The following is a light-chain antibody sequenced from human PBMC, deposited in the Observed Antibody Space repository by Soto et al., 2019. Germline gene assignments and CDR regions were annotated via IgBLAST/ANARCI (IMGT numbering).Light chain of an antibody. V-gene: IGLV1-47*01. CDR1: TSNIGSNY. Sequence: QSVLTQPPSASGTPGKRVTISCSGSTSNIGSNYVYWYQQVPGTAPKLLIYRHDQRPSGVPDRFSGSRSGTSASLAISGLRSEGEADYYCASWDDSLSGEVFGGGTKLTVL. J-gene: IGLJ3*02. CDR3: ASWDDSLSGEV. CDR2: RHD.